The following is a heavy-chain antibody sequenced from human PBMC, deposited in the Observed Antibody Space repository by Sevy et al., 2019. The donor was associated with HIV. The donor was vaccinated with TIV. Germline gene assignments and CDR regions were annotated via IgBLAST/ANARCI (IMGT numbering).Heavy chain of an antibody. CDR3: ARERYCSSTSCYVSGSYYYYGMDV. D-gene: IGHD2-2*01. V-gene: IGHV1-69*13. J-gene: IGHJ6*02. Sequence: ASVKVSCKASGGTFSSYAISWVRQAPGQGLEWMGGIIPIFGTANYAQKFQGRVTITADESTSTAYMELRSRRSEDTAVYYCARERYCSSTSCYVSGSYYYYGMDVWGQGTTVTVSS. CDR2: IIPIFGTA. CDR1: GGTFSSYA.